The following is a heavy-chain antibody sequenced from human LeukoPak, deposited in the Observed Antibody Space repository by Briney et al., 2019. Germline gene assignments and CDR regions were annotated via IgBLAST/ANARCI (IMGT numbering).Heavy chain of an antibody. CDR1: GFILSSYW. D-gene: IGHD2/OR15-2a*01. CDR3: ARGGSIFQH. CDR2: INQDGSER. Sequence: GGSLRLSCAASGFILSSYWMSWVRQAPGKGLEWVANINQDGSERYYVDSVKGRFTISRDNAKNSLYLQMNSLRAEDTAVYYCARGGSIFQHWGQGTLVTVSS. V-gene: IGHV3-7*01. J-gene: IGHJ1*01.